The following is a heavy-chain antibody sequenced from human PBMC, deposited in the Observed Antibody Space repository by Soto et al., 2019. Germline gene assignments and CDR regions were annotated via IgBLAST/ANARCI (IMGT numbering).Heavy chain of an antibody. J-gene: IGHJ6*02. D-gene: IGHD6-13*01. V-gene: IGHV3-49*03. CDR2: IRSKAYGGTT. Sequence: GGSLRLSCTASGFTFGDYAMSWFRQAPGKGREWVGFIRSKAYGGTTEYAASVKGRFTISRDDSKSTAYLQMNSLKPEDTAVYYCTRVGDSEYSSSWSYYYGMDVWGQGTTVTVSS. CDR1: GFTFGDYA. CDR3: TRVGDSEYSSSWSYYYGMDV.